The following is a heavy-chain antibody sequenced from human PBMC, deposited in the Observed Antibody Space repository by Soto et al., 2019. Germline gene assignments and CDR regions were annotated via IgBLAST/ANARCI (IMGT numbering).Heavy chain of an antibody. CDR3: ARGRDKITIFGVGTYYFDY. J-gene: IGHJ4*02. CDR2: IWYDGSNK. D-gene: IGHD3-3*01. V-gene: IGHV3-33*01. CDR1: GFTFSSYG. Sequence: QVQLAESGGGVVQPGRSLRLSCAASGFTFSSYGMHWVRQAPGKGLEWVAVIWYDGSNKYYADSVKGRFTISRDNSKNTLYLQMNSLRAEDTAVYYCARGRDKITIFGVGTYYFDYWGQGTLVTVSS.